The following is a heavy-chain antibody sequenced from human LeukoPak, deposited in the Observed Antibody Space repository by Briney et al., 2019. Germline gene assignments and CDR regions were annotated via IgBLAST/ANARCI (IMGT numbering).Heavy chain of an antibody. V-gene: IGHV3-33*01. J-gene: IGHJ4*02. Sequence: GRSLRLSCAASGFTFSSYGMHWVRQAPGRGLEWVAVIWYDGSNKYDADSVKGRFTISRDNSKNTLYLQMNSLRAEDTAVYYCARDGYCSSTSCSVDYWGQGTLVTVSS. CDR1: GFTFSSYG. CDR2: IWYDGSNK. CDR3: ARDGYCSSTSCSVDY. D-gene: IGHD2-2*01.